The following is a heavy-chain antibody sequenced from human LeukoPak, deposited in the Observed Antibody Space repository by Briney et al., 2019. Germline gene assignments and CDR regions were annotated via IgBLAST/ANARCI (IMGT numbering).Heavy chain of an antibody. CDR3: AKHFGASSGYAFDF. Sequence: GGSLRLSCEASGLTFSNYAMSWVRQAPGEGLGWVSTITAGAASTYYTDSVRGRFTISRDNSKSKLYLQMSNLRAEDTAVYYCAKHFGASSGYAFDFWGQGTLVTVSS. D-gene: IGHD5-12*01. CDR2: ITAGAAST. J-gene: IGHJ4*02. CDR1: GLTFSNYA. V-gene: IGHV3-23*01.